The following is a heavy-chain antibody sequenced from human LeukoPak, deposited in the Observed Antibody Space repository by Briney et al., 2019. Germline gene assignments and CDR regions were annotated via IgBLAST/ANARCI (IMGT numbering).Heavy chain of an antibody. Sequence: SQTLSLTCTVSGGSISSGDYYWSWIRQPPGKGLEWIGRIYTSGSTNYNPSLKSRVTMSVDTSKNQFSLKLSSVTAADTAVYYCAINGDYYDSSGYNYYYYMDVWGKGTTVTVSS. J-gene: IGHJ6*03. CDR2: IYTSGST. V-gene: IGHV4-61*02. CDR3: AINGDYYDSSGYNYYYYMDV. D-gene: IGHD3-22*01. CDR1: GGSISSGDYY.